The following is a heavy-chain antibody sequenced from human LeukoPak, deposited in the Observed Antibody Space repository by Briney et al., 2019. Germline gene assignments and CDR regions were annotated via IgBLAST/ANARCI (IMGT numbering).Heavy chain of an antibody. Sequence: ASETLSLTCTVSGGSISSGDYYWSWIRQPPGKGLEWIGYIYYSGSTNYNPSLKSRVTISVDTSKNQFSLKLSSVTAADTAVYYCARASGFPPGLDFDYWGQGTLVTVSS. CDR1: GGSISSGDYY. V-gene: IGHV4-61*08. J-gene: IGHJ4*02. D-gene: IGHD1-14*01. CDR3: ARASGFPPGLDFDY. CDR2: IYYSGST.